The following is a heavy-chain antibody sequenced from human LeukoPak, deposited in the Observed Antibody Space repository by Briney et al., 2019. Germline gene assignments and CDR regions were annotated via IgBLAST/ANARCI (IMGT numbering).Heavy chain of an antibody. J-gene: IGHJ5*02. V-gene: IGHV3-33*08. CDR3: ARGPKYYYGSGPPLDP. CDR2: ISFDGTIK. CDR1: GFTFSSYG. Sequence: GGSLRLSCAGSGFTFSSYGIHWVRQAPGKGLEWVAVISFDGTIKYYTDTVEGRFTSSRDNSKNTLYLQMNSLRAEDTAVYYCARGPKYYYGSGPPLDPWGQGTLVTVSS. D-gene: IGHD3-10*01.